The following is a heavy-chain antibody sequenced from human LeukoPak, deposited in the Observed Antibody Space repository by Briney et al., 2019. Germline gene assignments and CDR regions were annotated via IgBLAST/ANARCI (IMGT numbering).Heavy chain of an antibody. Sequence: ASVEVSCTSSGYTFTDYYTHWVRQVPGQGLEWMGIFRPSGTTTVYPLELQGRVTLTRDTSTSTVYMELSRLTSADTAIYFCARESGGRTVVKTFVYWGQGTLVTVSS. CDR2: FRPSGTTT. D-gene: IGHD1-26*01. CDR1: GYTFTDYY. J-gene: IGHJ4*02. CDR3: ARESGGRTVVKTFVY. V-gene: IGHV1-46*01.